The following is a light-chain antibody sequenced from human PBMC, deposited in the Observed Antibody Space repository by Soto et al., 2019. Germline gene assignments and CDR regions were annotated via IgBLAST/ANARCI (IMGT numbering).Light chain of an antibody. CDR2: AAS. J-gene: IGKJ5*01. Sequence: AIRMTQSPSSLSASTGDRVTITCRASQGISSYLAWYQQKPEKAPKLLISAASTLQSGVPSRFSGSGSETDFTLTISCLQSEYFATYYCQQYYSYPPITFGQGTRLQIK. V-gene: IGKV1-8*01. CDR1: QGISSY. CDR3: QQYYSYPPIT.